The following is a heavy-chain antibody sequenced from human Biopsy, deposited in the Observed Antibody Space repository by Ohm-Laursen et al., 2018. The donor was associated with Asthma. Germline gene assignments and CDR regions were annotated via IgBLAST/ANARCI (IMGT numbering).Heavy chain of an antibody. Sequence: PGTLSLTCDVSGGSISVSNWWSWVRQPPGRGLEWIGQIYHLGNANYNPFLKSRVTMSVDKSKNQFSLKLTSVTAADTAVYFCARRWRSYDSSNYYLDQWGQGTLVTVSS. CDR3: ARRWRSYDSSNYYLDQ. D-gene: IGHD3-22*01. J-gene: IGHJ4*02. CDR1: GGSISVSNW. V-gene: IGHV4-4*01. CDR2: IYHLGNA.